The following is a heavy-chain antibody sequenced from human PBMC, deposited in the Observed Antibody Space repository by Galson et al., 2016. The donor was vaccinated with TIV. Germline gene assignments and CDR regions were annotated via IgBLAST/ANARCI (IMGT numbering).Heavy chain of an antibody. D-gene: IGHD2-8*01. J-gene: IGHJ6*04. CDR3: ARQRFSKGFCYVLDG. V-gene: IGHV4-38-2*01. Sequence: ETLSLTCYISGDSISRGSYWGWIRQSPGKGLEWIGSIYQSGTTYYKVSLKSRVSMSLDMSKNQFSLKLTSVTAADTAVYYCARQRFSKGFCYVLDGWGNGTTVTVSS. CDR1: GDSISRGSY. CDR2: IYQSGTT.